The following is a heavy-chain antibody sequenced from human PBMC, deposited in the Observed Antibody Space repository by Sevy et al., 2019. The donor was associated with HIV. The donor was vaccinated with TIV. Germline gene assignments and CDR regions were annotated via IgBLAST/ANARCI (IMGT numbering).Heavy chain of an antibody. V-gene: IGHV4-59*08. Sequence: SETLSLTCTVSGGSINTYYWSWVRQSPGKGLEWIGYIYYSGNTNYNPSLESRVTFSVDTSKNQFSLMLRSVTAAETAIYYCARHSGRLQRRFDWSLNYWGQGILVTVSS. D-gene: IGHD3-9*01. CDR2: IYYSGNT. CDR3: ARHSGRLQRRFDWSLNY. CDR1: GGSINTYY. J-gene: IGHJ4*02.